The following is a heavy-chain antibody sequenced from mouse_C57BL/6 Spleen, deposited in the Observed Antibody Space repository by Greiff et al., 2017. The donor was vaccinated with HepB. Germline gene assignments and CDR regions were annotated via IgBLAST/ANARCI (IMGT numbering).Heavy chain of an antibody. CDR3: AIGLLTGDYYAMDY. J-gene: IGHJ4*01. CDR2: INPNNGGT. Sequence: EVQLQQSGPELVKPGASVKISCKASGYTFTDYYMNWVKQSHGKSLEWIGDINPNNGGTSYNQKFKGKATLTVDKSSSTAYMELRSLTSEDSAVYYCAIGLLTGDYYAMDYWGQGTSVTVSS. CDR1: GYTFTDYY. D-gene: IGHD2-3*01. V-gene: IGHV1-26*01.